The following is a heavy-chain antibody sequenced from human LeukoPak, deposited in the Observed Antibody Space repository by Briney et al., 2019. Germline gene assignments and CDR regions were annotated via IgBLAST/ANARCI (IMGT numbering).Heavy chain of an antibody. J-gene: IGHJ4*02. D-gene: IGHD2-15*01. V-gene: IGHV3-48*03. CDR2: ISKSGSTI. CDR1: GFTFSSYE. CDR3: ARDHCSGGRCYPLDY. Sequence: QSGGSLRLSCAASGFTFSSYEMNWVRQAPGKGLEWVSYISKSGSTIYYADSVKGRFTISRDNAKNSLYLQMNSLRGEDTAVYHCARDHCSGGRCYPLDYWGQGTLVTVSS.